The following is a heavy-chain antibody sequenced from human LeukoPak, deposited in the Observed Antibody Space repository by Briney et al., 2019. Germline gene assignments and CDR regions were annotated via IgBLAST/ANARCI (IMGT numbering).Heavy chain of an antibody. CDR3: ARGQVLGN. J-gene: IGHJ4*02. CDR1: GFTVSSNY. Sequence: PGESLRLSCAASGFTVSSNYMSWVRQAPGKGLEWVLVIYSGDSTYYADSVRGRFTISRDNSKNTLYLQMNSLRAEDTAVYYCARGQVLGNWGQGTLVTVSS. D-gene: IGHD2/OR15-2a*01. V-gene: IGHV3-53*01. CDR2: IYSGDST.